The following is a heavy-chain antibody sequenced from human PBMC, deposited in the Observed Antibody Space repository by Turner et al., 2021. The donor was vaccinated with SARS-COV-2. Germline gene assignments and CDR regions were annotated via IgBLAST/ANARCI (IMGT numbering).Heavy chain of an antibody. V-gene: IGHV3-30*18. J-gene: IGHJ4*02. CDR3: AKQQGLYSNPMYYFDY. CDR2: TSYDGSNK. Sequence: QAQLVESGGGVFQPGGSLSISCAASGFSFSTSGMHWVRQAPGKGLEWVAVTSYDGSNKYYADSVKGRFTISRDNSKNTLYLQMNSLRAEDTAVYYCAKQQGLYSNPMYYFDYWGQGTLVTVSS. CDR1: GFSFSTSG. D-gene: IGHD4-4*01.